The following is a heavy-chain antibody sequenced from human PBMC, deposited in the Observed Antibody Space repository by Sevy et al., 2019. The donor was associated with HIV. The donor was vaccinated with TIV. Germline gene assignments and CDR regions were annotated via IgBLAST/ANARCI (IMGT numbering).Heavy chain of an antibody. V-gene: IGHV3-53*01. CDR1: GFTVSSNF. CDR2: IYIGGTT. Sequence: GGSLRLSCAASGFTVSSNFMSWVRQAPGKGLEWVSVIYIGGTTNYADSVQGRLTISRDNSKNKGYLQMNSLRAEDTAVYYCARGKHVSDYYGSFDYWGQGTLVTVSS. CDR3: ARGKHVSDYYGSFDY. D-gene: IGHD4-17*01. J-gene: IGHJ4*02.